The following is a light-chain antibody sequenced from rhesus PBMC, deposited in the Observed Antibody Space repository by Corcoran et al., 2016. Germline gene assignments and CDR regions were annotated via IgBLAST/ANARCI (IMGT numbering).Light chain of an antibody. Sequence: DIQMTQSPSSLSASVGDTVTITCRASQGISSYLNWFQQKPGKPPKILIYAASSLESGVPSSFSGSGSGTDFTLTISSLQPEDFAVYYCLQHNSYPLTFGGGTKVELK. CDR1: QGISSY. CDR2: AAS. V-gene: IGKV1-28*03. J-gene: IGKJ4*01. CDR3: LQHNSYPLT.